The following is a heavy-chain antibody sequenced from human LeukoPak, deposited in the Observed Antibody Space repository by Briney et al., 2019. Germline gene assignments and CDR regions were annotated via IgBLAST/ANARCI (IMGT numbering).Heavy chain of an antibody. J-gene: IGHJ3*02. D-gene: IGHD4-23*01. V-gene: IGHV7-4-1*02. CDR2: INTNTGNP. CDR3: ARRTNYGGNSLIASDI. Sequence: ASVKVSCKASGYTFTSCGISWVRQAPGQGLEWMGWINTNTGNPTYAQGFTGRFVFSLDTSVSTAYLQISSLKAEDTAVYYCARRTNYGGNSLIASDIWGQGTMVTVSS. CDR1: GYTFTSCG.